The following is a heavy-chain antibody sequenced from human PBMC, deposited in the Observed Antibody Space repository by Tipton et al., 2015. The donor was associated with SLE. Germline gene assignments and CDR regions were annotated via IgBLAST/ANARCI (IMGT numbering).Heavy chain of an antibody. D-gene: IGHD5-24*01. V-gene: IGHV4-39*07. CDR3: ARGDGCNFDY. CDR2: IYHSGST. CDR1: GGSISSSRYY. Sequence: TLSLTCTVSGGSISSSRYYWGWIRQPPGKGLEWIGNIYHSGSTFYNPSLKSRVTISVDTSKNQFSLKLSSVTAADTAVYYCARGDGCNFDYWGQGTLVTVSS. J-gene: IGHJ4*02.